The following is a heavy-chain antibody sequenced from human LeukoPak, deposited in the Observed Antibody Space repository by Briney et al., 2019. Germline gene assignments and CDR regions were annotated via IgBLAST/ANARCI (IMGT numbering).Heavy chain of an antibody. CDR2: IIPRFGRS. CDR3: ARAVEYSTSSSKDYYYYMAV. Sequence: SVKVSCKASGGTFDSYTITWVRQAPGQGLEWVGGIIPRFGRSNHAPRFQDRVTITTDESTSTAYMELSSLTSEDTAVYYCARAVEYSTSSSKDYYYYMAVWAKGPRSPSP. V-gene: IGHV1-69*05. J-gene: IGHJ6*03. CDR1: GGTFDSYT. D-gene: IGHD6-6*01.